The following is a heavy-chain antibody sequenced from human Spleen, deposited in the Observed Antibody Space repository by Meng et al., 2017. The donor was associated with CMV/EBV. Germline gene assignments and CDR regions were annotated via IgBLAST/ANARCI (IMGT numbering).Heavy chain of an antibody. Sequence: GESLKISCAASGFTFSDYYMSWIRQAPGKGLEWVSYISSSGSTIYYADSVKGRFTISRDNAKNSLYLQMNSLRAEDTAVYYCAKDQYWNLYYFDYWGHGTLVTVSS. CDR3: AKDQYWNLYYFDY. CDR1: GFTFSDYY. D-gene: IGHD1-1*01. J-gene: IGHJ4*01. V-gene: IGHV3-11*04. CDR2: ISSSGSTI.